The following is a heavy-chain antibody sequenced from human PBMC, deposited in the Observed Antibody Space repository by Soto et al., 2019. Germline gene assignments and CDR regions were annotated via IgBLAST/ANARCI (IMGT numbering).Heavy chain of an antibody. D-gene: IGHD3-10*01. J-gene: IGHJ6*02. Sequence: PSETLSLTCTVSGGSISSGGYYWSWIRQHPGKGLEWIGYIYYSGSTYYNPSLKSRVTISVDTSKNQFSLKLSSVTAADTAVYYCASGYGSGRGVYYGMDVWGQGTTVTVSS. V-gene: IGHV4-31*03. CDR2: IYYSGST. CDR3: ASGYGSGRGVYYGMDV. CDR1: GGSISSGGYY.